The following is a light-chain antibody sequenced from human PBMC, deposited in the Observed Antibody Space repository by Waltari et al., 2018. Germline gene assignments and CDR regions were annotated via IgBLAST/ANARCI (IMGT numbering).Light chain of an antibody. CDR3: QTWGTGIQV. V-gene: IGLV4-69*02. Sequence: QLVLTQSPSASASLGASVKLTCTLSSGHSTYAIAWHPQQPEKGPRYLMKLNIDGSHIKGDGIPDRFSGSSSGTERYLTISNLQSEDEADYYCQTWGTGIQVFGGGTKLTVL. CDR2: LNIDGSH. CDR1: SGHSTYA. J-gene: IGLJ3*02.